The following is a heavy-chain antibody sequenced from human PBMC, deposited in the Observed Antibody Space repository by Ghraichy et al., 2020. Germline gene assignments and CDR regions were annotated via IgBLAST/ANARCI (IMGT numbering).Heavy chain of an antibody. CDR2: INHSGST. J-gene: IGHJ3*02. CDR1: GGSFSGYY. CDR3: ATPGAIVVVPDAVAGDTDAFDI. V-gene: IGHV4-34*01. Sequence: SETLSLTCAVYGGSFSGYYWSWIRQPPGKGLEWIGEINHSGSTNYNPSLKSRVTISVDTSKNQFSLKLSSVTAADTAVYYCATPGAIVVVPDAVAGDTDAFDIWGQGTMVTVSS. D-gene: IGHD2-2*01.